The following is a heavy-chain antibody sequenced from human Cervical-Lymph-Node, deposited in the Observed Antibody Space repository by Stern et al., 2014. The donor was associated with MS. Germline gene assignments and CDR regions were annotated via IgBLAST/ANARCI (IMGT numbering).Heavy chain of an antibody. Sequence: QVQLVQSGAEVKKPGSSVKVSCKASGGTFSSYAISWGRQAPGPGLEWMGGMIPIFGKVNYAQKVPARGTLTADETTSTAHMELSSLRSEDTAVYYCASERDSSGWSPFDYWGQGTLVTVSS. CDR3: ASERDSSGWSPFDY. J-gene: IGHJ4*02. CDR2: MIPIFGKV. D-gene: IGHD6-19*01. V-gene: IGHV1-69*12. CDR1: GGTFSSYA.